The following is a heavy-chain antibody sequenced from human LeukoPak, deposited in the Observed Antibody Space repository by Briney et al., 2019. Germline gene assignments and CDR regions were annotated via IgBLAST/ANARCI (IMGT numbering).Heavy chain of an antibody. CDR1: GGSVNSGSYY. Sequence: SETLSLTCTVSGGSVNSGSYYWGWIRQPPGEGLEWIGNIYYSGSTSYSPSLKSRVAISVDTSKNQFSLKLNSVTAADTAVYYCARKPYGSGRFDYWGQGTLVTVSS. D-gene: IGHD3-10*01. J-gene: IGHJ4*02. V-gene: IGHV4-39*01. CDR2: IYYSGST. CDR3: ARKPYGSGRFDY.